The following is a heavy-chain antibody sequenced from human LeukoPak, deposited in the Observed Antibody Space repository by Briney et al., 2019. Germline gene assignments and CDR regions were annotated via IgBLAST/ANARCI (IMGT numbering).Heavy chain of an antibody. J-gene: IGHJ6*02. CDR3: ARHLSSVVAAFAAYYYGMDV. Sequence: SETLSLTCTVSGGSISSSYSYWGWIRQPPGKGLEWIGDIYYSGSTYYNPSLKSRVTISVDTSKNQFSLKLSSVTAADTAVYYCARHLSSVVAAFAAYYYGMDVWGQGTTVTVSS. V-gene: IGHV4-39*01. D-gene: IGHD2-15*01. CDR2: IYYSGST. CDR1: GGSISSSYSY.